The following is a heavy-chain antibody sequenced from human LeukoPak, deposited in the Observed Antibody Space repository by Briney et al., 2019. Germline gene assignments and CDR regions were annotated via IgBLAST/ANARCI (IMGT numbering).Heavy chain of an antibody. Sequence: GGSLRLSCTASGFTFGDYAMGWVRQAPGKGLEWVCIIRSKASGGTTEYAASVEGRFTISRDDSKRIAYLQMNSLTTEDTAVYFCTRGGGGRGWYDYWGQGSLVTVSS. CDR2: IRSKASGGTT. CDR3: TRGGGGRGWYDY. D-gene: IGHD6-19*01. V-gene: IGHV3-49*04. CDR1: GFTFGDYA. J-gene: IGHJ4*02.